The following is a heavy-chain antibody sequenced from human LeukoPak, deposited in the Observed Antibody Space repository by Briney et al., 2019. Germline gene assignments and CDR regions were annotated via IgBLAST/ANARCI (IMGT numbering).Heavy chain of an antibody. V-gene: IGHV4-61*02. D-gene: IGHD4/OR15-4a*01. Sequence: SETLSLTCTVSGGSISSGSYYWSWIRQPAGKGLEWIGRIYTSGSTNYNPSLKSRVTISVDTSKNQFSLKLSSVTAADTAVYYCARAVYGGNYGYWGQGTLVTVSS. CDR1: GGSISSGSYY. CDR3: ARAVYGGNYGY. J-gene: IGHJ4*02. CDR2: IYTSGST.